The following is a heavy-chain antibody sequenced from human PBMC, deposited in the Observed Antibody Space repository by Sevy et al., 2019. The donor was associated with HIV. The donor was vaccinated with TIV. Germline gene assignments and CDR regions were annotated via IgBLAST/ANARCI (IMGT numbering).Heavy chain of an antibody. Sequence: GGSLRLSCAASGFTFNNAWMSWARQAPGKGLEWVGRIKSKTAGGTTDYAAPVKDRFTISRDDSKNTLYLQMNSLKTDDTAVYYCTTKKDFWSGYFYFDYWGQGTLVTVSS. D-gene: IGHD3-3*01. CDR2: IKSKTAGGTT. J-gene: IGHJ4*02. CDR3: TTKKDFWSGYFYFDY. V-gene: IGHV3-15*05. CDR1: GFTFNNAW.